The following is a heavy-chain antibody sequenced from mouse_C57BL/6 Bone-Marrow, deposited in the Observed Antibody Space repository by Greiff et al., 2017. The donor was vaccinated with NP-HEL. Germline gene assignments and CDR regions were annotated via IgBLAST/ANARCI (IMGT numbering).Heavy chain of an antibody. CDR1: GFTFSSYA. J-gene: IGHJ3*01. V-gene: IGHV5-9-1*02. CDR2: ISSGGDYI. CDR3: TRVPLYYDYDGFAY. D-gene: IGHD2-4*01. Sequence: EVMLVESGEGLVKPGGSLKLSCAASGFTFSSYAMSWVRQTPEKRLEWVAYISSGGDYIYYADTVKGRFTISRDNARNTLYLQMSSLKSEDTAMYYCTRVPLYYDYDGFAYWGQGTLVTVSA.